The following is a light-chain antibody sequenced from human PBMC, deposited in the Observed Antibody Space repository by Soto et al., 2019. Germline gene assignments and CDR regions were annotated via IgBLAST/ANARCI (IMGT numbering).Light chain of an antibody. CDR2: SAS. Sequence: EIVMTQSPVTLSVSPGERATLSCRASQGVSSNLAWYQQKPGQAPRLLIYSASTRATGIPARFSGSVSGTEFTLAISSLQSEDFEVYYCQQYNNWPGTFGQGTKVEIK. J-gene: IGKJ1*01. V-gene: IGKV3-15*01. CDR3: QQYNNWPGT. CDR1: QGVSSN.